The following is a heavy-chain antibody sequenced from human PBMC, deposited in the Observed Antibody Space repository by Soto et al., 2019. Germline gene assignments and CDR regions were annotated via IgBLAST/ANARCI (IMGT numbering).Heavy chain of an antibody. D-gene: IGHD2-2*01. V-gene: IGHV3-23*01. Sequence: GGSLRLSCAASGFTFRNYAMSWVRQAPGKGLEWVSTISDSGDRTYYADSVQGRFTISRDNSKNTLYLQMNSLRAEDTAVYYCAKVIVVIAAAVHPYDYWGQGTLVTVSS. J-gene: IGHJ4*02. CDR1: GFTFRNYA. CDR2: ISDSGDRT. CDR3: AKVIVVIAAAVHPYDY.